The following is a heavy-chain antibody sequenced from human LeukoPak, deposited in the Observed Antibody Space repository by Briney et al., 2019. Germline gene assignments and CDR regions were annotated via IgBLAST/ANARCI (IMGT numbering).Heavy chain of an antibody. CDR3: AKDVHEYYYYYMDV. V-gene: IGHV3-30*02. J-gene: IGHJ6*03. Sequence: GGSLRLSCAASGFTFSSYGMHWVRQAPGKGLEWVAFIRYDGSNKYYADSVKGRFTISRDNSKNTLYLQMNSLRAEDTAVYYCAKDVHEYYYYYMDVWGKGTTVTISS. CDR1: GFTFSSYG. CDR2: IRYDGSNK.